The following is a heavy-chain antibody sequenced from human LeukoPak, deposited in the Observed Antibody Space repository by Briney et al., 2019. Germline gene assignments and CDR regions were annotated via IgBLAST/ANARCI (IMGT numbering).Heavy chain of an antibody. J-gene: IGHJ6*02. D-gene: IGHD3-10*01. V-gene: IGHV3-33*01. Sequence: GGSLRLSCAASGFTFRSHGIHWVRQAPGKGLEWVAGIWYDGSNEDYADSVKGRFTISRDNSKNTLYLQMNSLRVEDTAVYYCARDGQNGSPYATGVWGQGTTVTVSS. CDR2: IWYDGSNE. CDR1: GFTFRSHG. CDR3: ARDGQNGSPYATGV.